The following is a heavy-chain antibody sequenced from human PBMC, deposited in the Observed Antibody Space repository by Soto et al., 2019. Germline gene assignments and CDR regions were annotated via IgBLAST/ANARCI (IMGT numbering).Heavy chain of an antibody. CDR3: VTGRPTHWYS. CDR2: IGGGGDT. CDR1: GFTFSSFD. Sequence: LRLSCAASGFTFSSFDMHWVRQATGKGLEWVSGIGGGGDTYYPGSVKGRFTISRENAKNSLYLQMNSLRAGDTAVYYCVTGRPTHWYSWGQGTLVTVSS. J-gene: IGHJ5*02. D-gene: IGHD1-20*01. V-gene: IGHV3-13*01.